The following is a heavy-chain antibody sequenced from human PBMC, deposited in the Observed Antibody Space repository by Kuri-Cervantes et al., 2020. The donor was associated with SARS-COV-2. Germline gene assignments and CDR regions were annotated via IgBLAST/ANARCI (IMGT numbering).Heavy chain of an antibody. J-gene: IGHJ6*03. CDR2: IYYSGST. Sequence: SETLSLTCTVSGGSISSYYWSWIRQPPGKGLEWIGYIYYSGSTNYNPSLKSRVTISVDTSKSQFSLKLSSVTAADTAVYCCARAAGDQGEYYYYYYMDVWGKGTTVTVSS. CDR3: ARAAGDQGEYYYYYYMDV. D-gene: IGHD7-27*01. CDR1: GGSISSYY. V-gene: IGHV4-59*08.